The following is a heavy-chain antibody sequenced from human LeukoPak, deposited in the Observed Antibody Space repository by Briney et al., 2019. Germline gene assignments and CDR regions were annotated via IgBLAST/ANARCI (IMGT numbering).Heavy chain of an antibody. CDR1: GGTFSSYA. Sequence: GSSVKVSCKASGGTFSSYAISWVRQAPGQGLEWMGRIIPILGIANYAQKFQGRVTITADKSTSTAYMELSSLRSEDTAVYYCARELDGSGWSHFDYWGQGTLVTVSS. J-gene: IGHJ4*02. D-gene: IGHD6-19*01. CDR3: ARELDGSGWSHFDY. V-gene: IGHV1-69*04. CDR2: IIPILGIA.